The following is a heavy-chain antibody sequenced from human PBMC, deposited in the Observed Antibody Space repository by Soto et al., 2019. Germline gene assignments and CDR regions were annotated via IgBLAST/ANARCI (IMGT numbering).Heavy chain of an antibody. CDR1: GFTFGDYA. D-gene: IGHD3-16*01. CDR2: IRRDAYGGTT. CDR3: TRASSLDFDF. V-gene: IGHV3-49*04. Sequence: PGLSLRLSCTTSGFTFGDYALSWVRPAPRKGLEWVGFIRRDAYGGTTDYAASVKGRFTISRDDSKSIAYLQMNSLRTEDTALYYCTRASSLDFDFWGQVTLVTVSS. J-gene: IGHJ4*02.